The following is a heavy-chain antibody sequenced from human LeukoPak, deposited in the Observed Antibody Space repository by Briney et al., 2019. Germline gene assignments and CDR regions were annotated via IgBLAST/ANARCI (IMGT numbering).Heavy chain of an antibody. D-gene: IGHD1-26*01. J-gene: IGHJ6*03. V-gene: IGHV3-30*02. CDR3: AKVTVGEGATLPRGYYYYMDV. CDR2: IRYDGSNK. CDR1: GFTFSSYG. Sequence: GGSLRLSCAASGFTFSSYGMHWVRQAPGKGLEWVAFIRYDGSNKYYADSVKGRFTISRDNSKNTLYLQMNSLRAEDTAVYYCAKVTVGEGATLPRGYYYYMDVWGKGTTVTVSS.